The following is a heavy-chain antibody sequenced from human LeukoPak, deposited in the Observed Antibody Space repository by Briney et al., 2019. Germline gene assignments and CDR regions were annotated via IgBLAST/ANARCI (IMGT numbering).Heavy chain of an antibody. D-gene: IGHD4-23*01. Sequence: GGSLRLFCETSGFTFSSFWMSWVRQPQGKGLEWVTNIREEGSEKFYVESVQGRFTIPRDDAKKSVHLQMNSLRAEDSAVYYCARDRFGGMDVWGKGTSVTVSS. CDR3: ARDRFGGMDV. CDR1: GFTFSSFW. CDR2: IREEGSEK. J-gene: IGHJ6*04. V-gene: IGHV3-7*01.